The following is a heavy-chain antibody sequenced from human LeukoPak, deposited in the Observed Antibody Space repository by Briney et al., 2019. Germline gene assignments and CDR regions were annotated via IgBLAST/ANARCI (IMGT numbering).Heavy chain of an antibody. CDR3: ARGQRLRFLESAFDI. J-gene: IGHJ3*02. V-gene: IGHV4-39*01. Sequence: SETLSLTCTVSGGSISSSSYYWGWIRQPPGKGLEWIGSIYYSGSTYYNPSLKSRVTISVDTSKNQFSLKLSSVTAADTAVYYCARGQRLRFLESAFDIWGQGTMVTVSS. CDR1: GGSISSSSYY. CDR2: IYYSGST. D-gene: IGHD3-3*01.